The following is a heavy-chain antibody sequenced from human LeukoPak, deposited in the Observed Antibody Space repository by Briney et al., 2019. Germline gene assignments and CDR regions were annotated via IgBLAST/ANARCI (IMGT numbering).Heavy chain of an antibody. CDR3: ARGRGPATVTIFDY. CDR2: IYYTGST. J-gene: IGHJ4*02. CDR1: GGSINNYY. D-gene: IGHD4-17*01. Sequence: SETLSLTCTVSGGSINNYYWSWVRQPPGKGLEWIGYIYYTGSTNYSPSLKSRVTISVDTSKNQFSLKLSSVTAADTAVYYCARGRGPATVTIFDYWGQGTLVTVSS. V-gene: IGHV4-59*12.